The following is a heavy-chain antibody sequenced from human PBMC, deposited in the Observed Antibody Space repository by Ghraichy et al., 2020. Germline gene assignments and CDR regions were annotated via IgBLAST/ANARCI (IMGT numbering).Heavy chain of an antibody. J-gene: IGHJ4*01. CDR2: NSGSGGST. V-gene: IGHV3-23*01. CDR3: AKVWVAGGSSNLVDY. D-gene: IGHD1-26*01. Sequence: NSGSGGSTYYADSVKGRFTISRDNSKNTLYLQMNSLRAEDTAVYYCAKVWVAGGSSNLVDY.